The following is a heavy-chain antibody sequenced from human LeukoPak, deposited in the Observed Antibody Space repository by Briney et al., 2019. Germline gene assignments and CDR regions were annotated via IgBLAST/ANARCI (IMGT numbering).Heavy chain of an antibody. Sequence: SVKGSCKASGYTFTSYGISWVRQAPGQGLEWMGGIIPIFGTANYAQKFQGRVTITADESTSTAYMELSSLRSEDTAVYYCARVYSGSYPYWGQGTLVTVSS. J-gene: IGHJ4*02. D-gene: IGHD1-26*01. CDR2: IIPIFGTA. V-gene: IGHV1-69*13. CDR3: ARVYSGSYPY. CDR1: GYTFTSYG.